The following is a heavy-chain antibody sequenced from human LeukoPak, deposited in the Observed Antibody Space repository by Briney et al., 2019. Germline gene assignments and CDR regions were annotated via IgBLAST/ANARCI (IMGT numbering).Heavy chain of an antibody. D-gene: IGHD3-10*01. CDR1: GFTFSSYS. V-gene: IGHV3-21*01. CDR3: ARSSYYYGSGNYFDY. Sequence: GGSLRLSCAASGFTFSSYSMNWVRQAPGKGLEWVSSISSSSSYIYHADSVKGRFTISRDNAKNSLYLQMNSLRAEDTAVYYCARSSYYYGSGNYFDYWGQGTLVTVSS. J-gene: IGHJ4*02. CDR2: ISSSSSYI.